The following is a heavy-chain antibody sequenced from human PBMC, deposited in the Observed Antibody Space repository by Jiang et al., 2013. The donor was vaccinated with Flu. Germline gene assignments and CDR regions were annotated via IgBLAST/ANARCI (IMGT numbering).Heavy chain of an antibody. CDR1: GYTFTSYY. D-gene: IGHD5-24*01. CDR3: ARDQGDGYTIVE. V-gene: IGHV1-46*01. J-gene: IGHJ4*02. CDR2: INPSGGST. Sequence: VQLVESGAEVKKPGASVKVSCKASGYTFTSYYMHWVRQAPGQGLEWMGIINPSGGSTSYAQKFQGRVTMTRDTSTSTVYMELSSLRSEDTAVYYCARDQGDGYTIVEWGQGNPGHRLL.